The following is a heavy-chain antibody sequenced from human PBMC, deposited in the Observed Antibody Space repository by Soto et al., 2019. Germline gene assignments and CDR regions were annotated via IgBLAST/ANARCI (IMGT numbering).Heavy chain of an antibody. J-gene: IGHJ5*02. CDR1: GFTFSSYA. D-gene: IGHD4-4*01. CDR2: ISRSGGST. Sequence: GGSLRLSCAASGFTFSSYAMSWVRQAPGKGLEWVSAISRSGGSTYYADSVKGRFTISRDNSKTTLYLQMNSLRAEDTAVYYCAKDRISTVSWFDPWGQGTLVTVSS. CDR3: AKDRISTVSWFDP. V-gene: IGHV3-23*01.